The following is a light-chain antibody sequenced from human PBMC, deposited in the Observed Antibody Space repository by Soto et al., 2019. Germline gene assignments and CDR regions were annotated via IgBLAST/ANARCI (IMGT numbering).Light chain of an antibody. CDR1: QSVSSDF. CDR2: ATS. J-gene: IGKJ4*01. V-gene: IGKV3-20*01. CDR3: QQYGGSPRALS. Sequence: EIVLTQSPDTLSLSPGERATLSCRASQSVSSDFLVWYQQKIGQAPRLLIYATSRRATGIPDRFSGSGSGTDFTLTISRLEPEDFAVYYWQQYGGSPRALSFGGGTRVQIK.